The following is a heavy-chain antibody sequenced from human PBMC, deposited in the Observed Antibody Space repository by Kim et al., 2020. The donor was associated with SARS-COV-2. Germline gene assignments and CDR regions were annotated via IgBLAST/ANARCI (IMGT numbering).Heavy chain of an antibody. CDR3: ARLSSGGSYYYGMDV. J-gene: IGHJ6*02. V-gene: IGHV7-4-1*02. Sequence: VKVSCKASGYTFTSYAMNWVRQAPGQGLEWMGWINTNTGNPTYAQGFTGRFVFSLDTSVSTAYLQISSLKAEDTAVYYCARLSSGGSYYYGMDVWGQGTTVSVSS. CDR1: GYTFTSYA. D-gene: IGHD2-15*01. CDR2: INTNTGNP.